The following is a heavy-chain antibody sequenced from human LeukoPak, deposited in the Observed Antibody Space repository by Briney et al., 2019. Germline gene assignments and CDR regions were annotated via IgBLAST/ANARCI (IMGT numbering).Heavy chain of an antibody. J-gene: IGHJ5*02. Sequence: ASVKVSCKASGYTFTGYYIHWVRQAPGQGLEWMGIINPNSGDTHYAQKFQGRITMTRDTSPSTVYMELSSLGSEDTAIYYCARGFLALVVVAATNWFDPWGQGTLVTVSS. CDR3: ARGFLALVVVAATNWFDP. D-gene: IGHD2-15*01. CDR1: GYTFTGYY. CDR2: INPNSGDT. V-gene: IGHV1-46*01.